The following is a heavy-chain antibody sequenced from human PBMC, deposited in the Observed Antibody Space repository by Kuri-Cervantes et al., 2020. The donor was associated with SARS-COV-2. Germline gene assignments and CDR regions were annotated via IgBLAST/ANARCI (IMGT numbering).Heavy chain of an antibody. CDR2: INPSGGST. D-gene: IGHD1-20*01. V-gene: IGHV1-46*01. CDR3: ARANWNGLLWWFDP. Sequence: ASVKVSCKASGYTFTSYYMHWVRQAPGQGLEWMGIINPSGGSTNYAQKLQGRVTMTTDTSTSTAYMELRSLRSDDTAVYYCARANWNGLLWWFDPWGQGTLVTVSS. CDR1: GYTFTSYY. J-gene: IGHJ5*02.